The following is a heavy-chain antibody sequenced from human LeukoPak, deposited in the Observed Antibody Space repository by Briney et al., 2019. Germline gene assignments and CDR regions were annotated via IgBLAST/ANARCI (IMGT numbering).Heavy chain of an antibody. J-gene: IGHJ4*02. CDR2: IKQDGSEK. V-gene: IGHV3-7*01. CDR3: ARAPYSSSWALPDFDY. Sequence: GGSLRLSCAASGFTFSSYWMSWVRQAPGKGLEWVANIKQDGSEKYYADSVKGRFTISRDNAKNSLYLQMNSLRAEDTAVYYCARAPYSSSWALPDFDYWGQGTLVTVSS. CDR1: GFTFSSYW. D-gene: IGHD6-13*01.